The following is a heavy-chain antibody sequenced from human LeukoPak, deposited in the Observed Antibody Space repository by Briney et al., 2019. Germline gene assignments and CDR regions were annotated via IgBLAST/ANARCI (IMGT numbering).Heavy chain of an antibody. J-gene: IGHJ4*02. Sequence: GGSLRLSCAASGFTFCNYHMNWVRRAPGQGLEWVSTIKINGAGTHYADSVRGRFTISRDDSKNTLYLQMDSLRAEDTAIYYCARDDYGDSGPLFWGQGALVTVSS. CDR1: GFTFCNYH. V-gene: IGHV3-23*01. CDR2: IKINGAGT. CDR3: ARDDYGDSGPLF. D-gene: IGHD4-17*01.